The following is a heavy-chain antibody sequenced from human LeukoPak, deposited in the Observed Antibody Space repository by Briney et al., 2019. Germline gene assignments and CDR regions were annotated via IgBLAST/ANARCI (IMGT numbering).Heavy chain of an antibody. CDR2: ISGYNGNT. Sequence: ASVKVSCKASGYTFTSYYMHWVRQAPGQGLEWMGWISGYNGNTKFAQKLQGRITMTTDTSTTTAYMELRSLRSDDTAVYYCARVPDFLSVYYTFDYWGQGSLVTVSS. J-gene: IGHJ4*02. CDR3: ARVPDFLSVYYTFDY. D-gene: IGHD3-3*01. V-gene: IGHV1-18*04. CDR1: GYTFTSYY.